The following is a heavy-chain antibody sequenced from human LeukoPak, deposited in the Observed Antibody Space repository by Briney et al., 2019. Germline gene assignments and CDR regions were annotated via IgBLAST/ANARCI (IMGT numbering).Heavy chain of an antibody. D-gene: IGHD5-12*01. CDR2: ISGSGDST. Sequence: PGGSLRLSCAASGFTFSNYAMSWVRQAPGKGLEWVSDISGSGDSTNYADSVKGRFTISRDNSKNTLYLQMNSLRAEDTAVYYCAKVGYGGYTNLDYWGQGTLVTVSS. V-gene: IGHV3-23*01. CDR1: GFTFSNYA. J-gene: IGHJ4*02. CDR3: AKVGYGGYTNLDY.